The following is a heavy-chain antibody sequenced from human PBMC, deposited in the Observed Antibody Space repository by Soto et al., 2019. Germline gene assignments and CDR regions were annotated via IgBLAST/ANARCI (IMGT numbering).Heavy chain of an antibody. CDR1: GFTFGDYA. Sequence: GGSLRLSCTASGFTFGDYALAWVRQAPGRGLEWVGLIRTKSYRGTTEYAASVKGRFTISRDDSKSIAYLQMDSLKTEDTGIFYCTRSTGQYFYYGLDVWGQGTTVTVSS. V-gene: IGHV3-49*04. CDR2: IRTKSYRGTT. J-gene: IGHJ6*02. CDR3: TRSTGQYFYYGLDV. D-gene: IGHD7-27*01.